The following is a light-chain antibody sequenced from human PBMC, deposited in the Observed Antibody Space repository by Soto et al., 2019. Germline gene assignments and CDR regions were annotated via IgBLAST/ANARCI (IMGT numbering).Light chain of an antibody. CDR3: QHYNDYSRI. Sequence: DIQMTQSPSTLSASIGDRVTITCRASQSICSWLAWYQQKPGKAPKLLIYMASNLQSGVPSRFSGSGSGTEFTLTISSLQPDDFATYYCQHYNDYSRIFGQGTKVEIK. CDR1: QSICSW. J-gene: IGKJ1*01. V-gene: IGKV1-5*03. CDR2: MAS.